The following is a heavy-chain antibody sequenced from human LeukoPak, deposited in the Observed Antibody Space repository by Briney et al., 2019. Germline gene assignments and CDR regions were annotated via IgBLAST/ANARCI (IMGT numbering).Heavy chain of an antibody. Sequence: PSETLSLTCTVSGYSISSGYYWGWIRQPPGKGLEWIGSIYHSGSTFYNPSLMSRVTISVDTSKNQLSLRLNSVTAADTAVYYCVSNGWYSLEYWGQGTLVTVSS. V-gene: IGHV4-38-2*02. D-gene: IGHD6-19*01. CDR3: VSNGWYSLEY. CDR1: GYSISSGYY. J-gene: IGHJ4*02. CDR2: IYHSGST.